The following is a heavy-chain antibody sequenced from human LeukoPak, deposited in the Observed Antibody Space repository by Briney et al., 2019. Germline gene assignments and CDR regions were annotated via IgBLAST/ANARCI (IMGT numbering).Heavy chain of an antibody. CDR3: ARWSYYYDSSGYYNWFDP. J-gene: IGHJ5*02. V-gene: IGHV1-2*02. CDR2: INPNSGGT. CDR1: GYTFTGYY. Sequence: VSVKVSCKASGYTFTGYYMHWVRHAPGQGLEWMGWINPNSGGTNHAQKFQGRVTMTRDTSISTAYMELSRLRSDDTAVYYCARWSYYYDSSGYYNWFDPWGQGTLVTVSS. D-gene: IGHD3-22*01.